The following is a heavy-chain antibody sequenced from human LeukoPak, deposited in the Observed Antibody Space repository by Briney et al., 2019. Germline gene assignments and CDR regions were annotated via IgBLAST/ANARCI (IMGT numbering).Heavy chain of an antibody. J-gene: IGHJ4*02. D-gene: IGHD6-13*01. CDR2: IHYSGTT. Sequence: KTSETLSLTCTVSGGSISDDYWSWLRQPPGKGLEWIAYIHYSGTTNYNPSLKSRVTISIDTSKKQFSLKVSSVTAADTAVYYCARGASWYNYWGQGTLVTVSS. V-gene: IGHV4-59*01. CDR1: GGSISDDY. CDR3: ARGASWYNY.